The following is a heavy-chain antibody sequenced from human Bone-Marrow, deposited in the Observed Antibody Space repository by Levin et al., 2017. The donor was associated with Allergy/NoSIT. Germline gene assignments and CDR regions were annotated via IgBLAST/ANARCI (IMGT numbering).Heavy chain of an antibody. Sequence: PGGSLRLSCAASGLSITSYSMNWVRQAPGKGLEWVSSITSSSRHIDYADSVKGRFTISRDNAKNSLYLQMNRLRIEDTAVYYCARDLTNYGGKTLGYWGQGTLVTVSS. CDR1: GLSITSYS. J-gene: IGHJ4*02. V-gene: IGHV3-21*01. CDR3: ARDLTNYGGKTLGY. D-gene: IGHD4-23*01. CDR2: ITSSSRHI.